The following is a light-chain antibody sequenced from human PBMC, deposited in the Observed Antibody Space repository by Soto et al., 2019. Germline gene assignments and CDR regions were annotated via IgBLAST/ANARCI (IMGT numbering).Light chain of an antibody. CDR3: QQYSNWPRT. CDR1: QSVSDY. V-gene: IGKV3-15*01. Sequence: EIVMTQSPATLSVSPGERATLSCRASQSVSDYFAGYQQTPGQPPRLLIYTASTRATGIPARFSGSGSGTEFTRTISSLQSEDGAVYYCQQYSNWPRTCGQGTRVEIK. J-gene: IGKJ1*01. CDR2: TAS.